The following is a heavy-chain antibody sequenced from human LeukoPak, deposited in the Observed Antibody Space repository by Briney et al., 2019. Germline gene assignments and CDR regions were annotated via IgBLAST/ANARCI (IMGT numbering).Heavy chain of an antibody. CDR3: ARAGWYTLDN. J-gene: IGHJ4*02. CDR1: GGSISSGSYY. V-gene: IGHV4-61*09. CDR2: IYTSGST. Sequence: SQTLSLTGTVSGGSISSGSYYWSWIRQPAGKGLEWIGHIYTSGSTNYNPSLKSRVTISVDNSKNQFSLKMSSMTAADTAVYYCARAGWYTLDNWGQGTLVTVPS. D-gene: IGHD2-15*01.